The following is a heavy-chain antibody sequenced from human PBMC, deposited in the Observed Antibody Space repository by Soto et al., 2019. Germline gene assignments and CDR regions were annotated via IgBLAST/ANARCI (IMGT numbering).Heavy chain of an antibody. J-gene: IGHJ4*02. Sequence: GGSLRLSCAASGFTFSSYGMHWVRQAPGKGLEWVAVISYDGSNKYYADSVKGRFTISRDNSKNTLYLQMNSLRAEDTAVYYCAKDRTGSSSVYDYWGQGTLVTVSS. V-gene: IGHV3-30*18. D-gene: IGHD6-6*01. CDR2: ISYDGSNK. CDR3: AKDRTGSSSVYDY. CDR1: GFTFSSYG.